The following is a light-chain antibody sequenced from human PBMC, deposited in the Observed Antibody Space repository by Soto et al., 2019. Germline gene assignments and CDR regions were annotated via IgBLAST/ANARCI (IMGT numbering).Light chain of an antibody. CDR3: QQYYNTPIT. J-gene: IGKJ5*01. CDR1: QSVLYSPNNKNY. CDR2: WAS. V-gene: IGKV4-1*01. Sequence: DIVMTQSPDSLAVSLGERATINCKSSQSVLYSPNNKNYLAWYQQKPGRPPKLLIYWASARESGVPDRFSGSGSGTDFTLTISSLQAEDVAVYYCQQYYNTPITFGQGTRLEIK.